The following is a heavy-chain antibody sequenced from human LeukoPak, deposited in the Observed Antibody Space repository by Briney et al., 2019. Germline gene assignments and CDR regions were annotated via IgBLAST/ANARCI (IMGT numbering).Heavy chain of an antibody. Sequence: GGSLRLSCSASGFTFNSYWMSWVRQASGKGLEGVANIKQDGSEKYYVDSVKGRFTISRDNAKNSLYLQMNSLRAEDTAVYYCARDYSSGAFGEVIYYYYYMDVWGKGTTVTVSS. CDR2: IKQDGSEK. J-gene: IGHJ6*03. D-gene: IGHD3-10*01. CDR3: ARDYSSGAFGEVIYYYYYMDV. CDR1: GFTFNSYW. V-gene: IGHV3-7*01.